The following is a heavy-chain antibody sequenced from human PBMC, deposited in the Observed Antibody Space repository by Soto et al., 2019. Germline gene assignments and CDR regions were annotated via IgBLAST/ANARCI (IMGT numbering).Heavy chain of an antibody. V-gene: IGHV4-59*11. CDR3: AVGNDWKSSAFDI. D-gene: IGHD2-21*01. CDR1: GGSRNDHY. J-gene: IGHJ3*02. Sequence: QVQLQESGPGLVKPSETLSLTCTVAGGSRNDHYWNWFRQSPGRGLQWIGYVYYSGATSYNPFLTSPVTMTVDTSKNQFSLTLRSVTAAVPAVYFCAVGNDWKSSAFDIWGQGTMVSVSS. CDR2: VYYSGAT.